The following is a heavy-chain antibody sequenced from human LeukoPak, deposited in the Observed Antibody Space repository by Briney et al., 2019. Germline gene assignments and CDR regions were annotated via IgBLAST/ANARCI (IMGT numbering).Heavy chain of an antibody. CDR1: GFTFSSYG. V-gene: IGHV3-30*18. J-gene: IGHJ4*02. CDR2: ISYDGSNK. CDR3: AKDRKSTIFGVVHYYFDY. D-gene: IGHD3-3*01. Sequence: GGSLRLSCAASGFTFSSYGMHWVRQAPGKGLERVAVISYDGSNKYYADSVKGRFTISRDNSKNTLYLQMNSLRAEDAAVYYCAKDRKSTIFGVVHYYFDYWGQGTLVTVSS.